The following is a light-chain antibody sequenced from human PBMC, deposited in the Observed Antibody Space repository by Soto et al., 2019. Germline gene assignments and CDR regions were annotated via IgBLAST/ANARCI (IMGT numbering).Light chain of an antibody. CDR3: HQYDNAPQT. V-gene: IGKV3-20*01. J-gene: IGKJ2*01. CDR1: QTLRRTY. CDR2: GAS. Sequence: EIVLMQSPGTLSLSPGERATLSCRASQTLRRTYIAWYQQKPGQAPRVLIYGASKRATGIPDWFSGSGSGKDFKLNLRRLEPEDFAVYYCHQYDNAPQTYGQGTKVEIK.